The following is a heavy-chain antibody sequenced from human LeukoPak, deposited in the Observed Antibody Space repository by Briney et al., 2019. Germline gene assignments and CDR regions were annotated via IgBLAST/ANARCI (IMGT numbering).Heavy chain of an antibody. CDR3: ARGTGGELLYGSGVSDY. J-gene: IGHJ4*02. V-gene: IGHV1-18*01. D-gene: IGHD3-10*01. CDR1: GYTFTSYG. Sequence: ASVKASCKASGYTFTSYGISWVRQAPGQGLEWMGWISAYNGNTNYAQKLQGRVTMTTDTSTSTAYMELRSLRSDDTAVYYCARGTGGELLYGSGVSDYWGQGTLVTVSS. CDR2: ISAYNGNT.